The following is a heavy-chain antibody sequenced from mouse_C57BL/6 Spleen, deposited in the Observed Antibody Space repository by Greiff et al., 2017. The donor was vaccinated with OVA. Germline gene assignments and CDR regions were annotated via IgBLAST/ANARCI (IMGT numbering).Heavy chain of an antibody. J-gene: IGHJ2*01. Sequence: EVMLVESGGGLVQPGGSLSLSCAASGFPFTDYYMSWVRQPPGKALEWLGFIRHKANGYPTEYSASVKGRFTISRDNSKSILYLQMNALRAEDSATYYCARYRGLGYFDYWGQGTTLTVSS. V-gene: IGHV7-3*01. CDR1: GFPFTDYY. D-gene: IGHD4-1*01. CDR2: IRHKANGYPT. CDR3: ARYRGLGYFDY.